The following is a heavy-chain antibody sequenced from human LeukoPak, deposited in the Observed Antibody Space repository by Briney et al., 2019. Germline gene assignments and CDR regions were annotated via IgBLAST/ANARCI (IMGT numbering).Heavy chain of an antibody. CDR2: IYYSGST. D-gene: IGHD6-13*01. Sequence: SETLSLTCTVSGGSISSYYWSWIRQPPGKGLEWIGYIYYSGSTNYNPSLKSRVTISVDTSKNQFSLKLCSVTAADTAVYYCASYIAAAGHDAFDIWGQGTMVTVSS. CDR1: GGSISSYY. J-gene: IGHJ3*02. V-gene: IGHV4-59*08. CDR3: ASYIAAAGHDAFDI.